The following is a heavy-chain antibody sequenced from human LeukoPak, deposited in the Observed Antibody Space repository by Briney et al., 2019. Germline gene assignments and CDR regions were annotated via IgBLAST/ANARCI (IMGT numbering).Heavy chain of an antibody. CDR2: IIPIFGTA. Sequence: GASVKVSCKASGGTFSSYAISWVRQAPGQGLEWMGGIIPIFGTANYAQKFQGRVTITTDEPTSTAYMELSSLRSEDTAVYYCAREGAQSNYFDYWGQGTLVTVSS. CDR1: GGTFSSYA. J-gene: IGHJ4*02. D-gene: IGHD3-16*01. V-gene: IGHV1-69*05. CDR3: AREGAQSNYFDY.